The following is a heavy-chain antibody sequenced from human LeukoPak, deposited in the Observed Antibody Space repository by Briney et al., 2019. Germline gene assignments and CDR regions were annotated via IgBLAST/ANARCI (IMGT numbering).Heavy chain of an antibody. CDR1: GFTFSSYG. Sequence: GGSLRLSRAASGFTFSSYGMHWVRQAPGKGLEWVAFIRYDGSNKYYADSVKGRFTISRDNSKNTLYLQMTSLRAETTAVYYCAKAQVLLGVVIPAFFDYWGQGTLVTASS. CDR3: AKAQVLLGVVIPAFFDY. CDR2: IRYDGSNK. D-gene: IGHD3-3*01. V-gene: IGHV3-30*02. J-gene: IGHJ4*02.